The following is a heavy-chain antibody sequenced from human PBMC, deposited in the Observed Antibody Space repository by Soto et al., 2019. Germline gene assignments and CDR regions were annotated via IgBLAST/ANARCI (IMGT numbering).Heavy chain of an antibody. CDR1: GFTFSSYT. V-gene: IGHV3-48*01. Sequence: PGGSLRLSCAASGFTFSSYTMNWVRQAPGKGLEWVSYISLSVSDMYYAGSVKGRFTISRDNAKNSLSLQMNSFRAEDTAVYYCVRDHIWSFDYWGQGTPVTVSS. J-gene: IGHJ4*02. D-gene: IGHD3-10*01. CDR3: VRDHIWSFDY. CDR2: ISLSVSDM.